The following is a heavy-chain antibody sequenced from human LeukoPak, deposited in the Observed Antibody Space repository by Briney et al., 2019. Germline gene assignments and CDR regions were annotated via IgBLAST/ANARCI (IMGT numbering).Heavy chain of an antibody. J-gene: IGHJ4*02. CDR3: ASGDGSGYYWTPLDY. V-gene: IGHV1-69*13. CDR2: IIPIFGTA. D-gene: IGHD3-22*01. Sequence: SVKVSCKASGGTFSSYAISWVRQAPGQGLEWMGGIIPIFGTANYAQKFQGRVTITADGSTSTAYMELSSLRSEDTAVYYCASGDGSGYYWTPLDYWGQGTLVTVSS. CDR1: GGTFSSYA.